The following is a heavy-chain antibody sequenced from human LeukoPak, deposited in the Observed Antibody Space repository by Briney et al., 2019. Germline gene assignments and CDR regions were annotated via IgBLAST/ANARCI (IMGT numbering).Heavy chain of an antibody. CDR2: IYTSGST. J-gene: IGHJ6*03. CDR1: GGSISSYY. CDR3: ARDWGVSARPGYMDV. V-gene: IGHV4-4*07. D-gene: IGHD6-6*01. Sequence: SETLSLTCTVSGGSISSYYWSWIRQPAGKGLEWIGRIYTSGSTNYNPSLKSRVTISVDKSKNQFSLRLSSVTAADTAVYYCARDWGVSARPGYMDVWGKGTTVTVSS.